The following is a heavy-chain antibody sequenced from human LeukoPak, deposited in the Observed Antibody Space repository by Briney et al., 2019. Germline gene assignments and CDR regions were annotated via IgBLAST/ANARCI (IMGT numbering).Heavy chain of an antibody. V-gene: IGHV2-5*02. CDR1: GFALRTDKGG. J-gene: IGHJ4*02. CDR3: AHRRTVTTAFDY. Sequence: KASGPTLVNPPQTLTLTCTFSGFALRTDKGGVGWIRQPPGKALEWLSLIYWDGDKRYSPSRENRRTITKDTSETQEGLTMTNMDPVDTATYFCAHRRTVTTAFDYWGQGTLVTVSS. D-gene: IGHD4-17*01. CDR2: IYWDGDK.